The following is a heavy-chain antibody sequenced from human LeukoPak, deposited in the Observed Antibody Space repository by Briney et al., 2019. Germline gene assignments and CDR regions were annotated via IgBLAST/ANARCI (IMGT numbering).Heavy chain of an antibody. CDR3: ARPYQLLSLDAFDI. D-gene: IGHD2-2*01. Sequence: GGSLRLSCAASGFTFSSYSMNWVRQAPGKGLEWVSSISSSSYIYYADSVKGRFTISRDNAKNSLYLQMNSLRAEDTAVYYCARPYQLLSLDAFDIWGQGTMVTVSS. CDR1: GFTFSSYS. J-gene: IGHJ3*02. CDR2: ISSSSYI. V-gene: IGHV3-21*01.